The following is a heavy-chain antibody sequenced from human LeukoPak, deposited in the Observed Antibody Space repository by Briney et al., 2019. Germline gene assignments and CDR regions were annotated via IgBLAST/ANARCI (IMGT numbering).Heavy chain of an antibody. V-gene: IGHV3-23*01. CDR2: ISGPGSST. D-gene: IGHD3-22*01. CDR1: GFTFSNYA. CDR3: AKPSRDFDSSGYSHFDY. J-gene: IGHJ4*02. Sequence: TGGSLRLSCAASGFTFSNYAMSWVRQAPGKGVEWVSTISGPGSSTYSADSVKGRFTISRDNSKNTLYLQMHSLRAEDTAIYYCAKPSRDFDSSGYSHFDYWGQGTLVTVSS.